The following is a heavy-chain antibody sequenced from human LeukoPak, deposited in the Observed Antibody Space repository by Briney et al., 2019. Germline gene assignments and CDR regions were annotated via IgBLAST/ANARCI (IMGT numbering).Heavy chain of an antibody. J-gene: IGHJ4*02. CDR2: IYYSGST. D-gene: IGHD6-19*01. CDR3: ARDRGSGWLDY. Sequence: PSETLSLTCTVSGGSISSYYWSWIRQPPGKGLEWIGYIYYSGSTNYNPSLKSRVTISVDTSKNQFSLKLSSVTAADTAVYYCARDRGSGWLDYWAREPWSPSPQ. V-gene: IGHV4-59*01. CDR1: GGSISSYY.